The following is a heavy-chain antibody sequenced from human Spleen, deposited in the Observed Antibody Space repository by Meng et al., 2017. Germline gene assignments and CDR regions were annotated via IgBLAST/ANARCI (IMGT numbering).Heavy chain of an antibody. V-gene: IGHV4-4*02. D-gene: IGHD5-18*01. Sequence: QVQLQESGPGLVKPSGTLSLTCAVSGGSISSSNWWSWVRQPPGKGLEWIGEIYHSGSTNYNPSLKSRVTISLDTSRNQFSLKLTSVTAADTAVYYCSRRINTAGGWFDSWGQGTLVTVSS. CDR1: GGSISSSNW. CDR3: SRRINTAGGWFDS. CDR2: IYHSGST. J-gene: IGHJ5*01.